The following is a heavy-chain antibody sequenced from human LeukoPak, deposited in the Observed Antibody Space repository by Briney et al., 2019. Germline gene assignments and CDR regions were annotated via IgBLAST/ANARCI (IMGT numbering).Heavy chain of an antibody. CDR2: INPSGGST. Sequence: ASVKVSCKASGYTFTSYGISWVRQAPGQGLEWMGIINPSGGSTSYAQKFQGRVTMTRDTSTSTVYMELSSLRSEDTAVYYCAREMVDGDGYNSKDYWGQGTLVTVSS. V-gene: IGHV1-46*01. J-gene: IGHJ4*02. D-gene: IGHD5-24*01. CDR1: GYTFTSYG. CDR3: AREMVDGDGYNSKDY.